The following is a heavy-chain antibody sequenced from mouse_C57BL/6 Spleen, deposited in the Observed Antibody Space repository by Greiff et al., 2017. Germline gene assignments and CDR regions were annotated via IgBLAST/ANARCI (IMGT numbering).Heavy chain of an antibody. CDR2: IDPSDSYT. Sequence: QVQLQQPGAELVMPGASVKLSCKASGYTFTSYWMHWVKQRPGQGLEWIGEIDPSDSYTNYNQKFKGKSTLTVDKSSSTAYMQLSSLTSADSAVDYVARSTTVVGDYAMDYWGQGTSVTVSS. D-gene: IGHD1-1*01. J-gene: IGHJ4*01. CDR1: GYTFTSYW. V-gene: IGHV1-69*01. CDR3: ARSTTVVGDYAMDY.